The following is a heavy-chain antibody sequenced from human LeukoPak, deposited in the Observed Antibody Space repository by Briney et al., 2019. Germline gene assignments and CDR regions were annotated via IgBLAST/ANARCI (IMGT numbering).Heavy chain of an antibody. J-gene: IGHJ6*03. CDR2: INHSGST. CDR1: GGSFSGYY. CDR3: ARGPSHRYSGYVKRKYYYYYMDV. D-gene: IGHD5-12*01. Sequence: TSETLSLTCTVSGGSFSGYYWSWIRQPPGKGLEWIGEINHSGSTNYNPSLKSRVTISVDTSKNQFSLKLSSVTAADTAVYYCARGPSHRYSGYVKRKYYYYYMDVWGKGTTVTVSS. V-gene: IGHV4-34*01.